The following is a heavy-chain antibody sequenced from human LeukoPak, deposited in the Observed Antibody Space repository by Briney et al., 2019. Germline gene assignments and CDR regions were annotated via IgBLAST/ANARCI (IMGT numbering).Heavy chain of an antibody. V-gene: IGHV3-23*01. D-gene: IGHD6-19*01. CDR2: ISGSGGST. CDR1: GFTFSSYA. J-gene: IGHJ4*02. Sequence: GGSLRLSCAASGFTFSSYAMSWVRQAPGKGLERVSAISGSGGSTYYADSVKGRFTISRDNSKNTLYLQMNSLRAEDTAVYYCAKRDAGLALLRTREGPPKYFDYWGQGTLVTVSS. CDR3: AKRDAGLALLRTREGPPKYFDY.